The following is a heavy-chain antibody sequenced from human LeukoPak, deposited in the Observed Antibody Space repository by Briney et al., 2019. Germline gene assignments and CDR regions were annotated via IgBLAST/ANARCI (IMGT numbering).Heavy chain of an antibody. CDR3: ATNKTMMTAAGMFDP. V-gene: IGHV4-39*01. D-gene: IGHD3-22*01. Sequence: SETLSLTCTVSGASIRTSTYYWGWLRQPPGXGLEWIGSVYSSGSPYYNPSFKSRLTISVDASKNQISLRLRSVTASDTAVYYCATNKTMMTAAGMFDPWGPGTLVTVSS. CDR1: GASIRTSTYY. CDR2: VYSSGSP. J-gene: IGHJ5*02.